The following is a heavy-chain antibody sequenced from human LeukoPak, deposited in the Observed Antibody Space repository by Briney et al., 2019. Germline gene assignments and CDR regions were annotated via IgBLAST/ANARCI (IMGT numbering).Heavy chain of an antibody. V-gene: IGHV3-23*01. Sequence: PGGSLRLSCAASGFTFSSYAMSWVRQAPGKGLEWVSAISGSGGSTYYADSVKGRFTISRDNSKNTLYLQMNSLRAEDTAVYYCAKDITMVRRPRYLDYWGQGTLVTVSS. CDR2: ISGSGGST. D-gene: IGHD3-10*01. CDR3: AKDITMVRRPRYLDY. J-gene: IGHJ4*02. CDR1: GFTFSSYA.